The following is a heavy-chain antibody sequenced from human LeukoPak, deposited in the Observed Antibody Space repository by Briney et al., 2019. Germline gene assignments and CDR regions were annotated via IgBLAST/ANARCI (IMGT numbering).Heavy chain of an antibody. CDR1: GGSISIYY. D-gene: IGHD1-7*01. J-gene: IGHJ4*02. V-gene: IGHV4-59*01. CDR3: VRDRELFY. CDR2: VYNSGST. Sequence: SETLSLTCAVSGGSISIYYWSWIRQPPGKGLEWLGYVYNSGSTDYNPSLKSRVTISADTSKNQFSLKLSSVTAADTAVYYCVRDRELFYWGQGTLVTVSS.